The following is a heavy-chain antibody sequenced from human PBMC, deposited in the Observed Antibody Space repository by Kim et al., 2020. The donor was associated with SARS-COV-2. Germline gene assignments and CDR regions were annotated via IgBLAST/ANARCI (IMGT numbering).Heavy chain of an antibody. Sequence: GGSRRLSCAASGFDFSNYAMNWVRQSPLKGLEWVSGISGNGATTYVADSVKGRFTISRDNSNNTLFLQMNSLRAEDTAVYYCGKDTEARIAMGGTVDYWG. D-gene: IGHD6-19*01. CDR2: ISGNGATT. J-gene: IGHJ4*01. CDR3: GKDTEARIAMGGTVDY. CDR1: GFDFSNYA. V-gene: IGHV3-23*01.